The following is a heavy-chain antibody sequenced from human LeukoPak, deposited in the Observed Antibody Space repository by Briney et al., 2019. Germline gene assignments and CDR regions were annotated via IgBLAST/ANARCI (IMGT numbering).Heavy chain of an antibody. CDR3: ARAGTGFNIPGAY. J-gene: IGHJ4*02. D-gene: IGHD1-14*01. CDR1: GCSISSYY. Sequence: ADTLSLTCAVSGCSISSYYWIWIRQPPGKGLEWMGDIYYTGSTNYNPALESRVTISVDTSKSQFSLQLTSVAAEDTAVYFCARAGTGFNIPGAYWGQGTLVTVSS. CDR2: IYYTGST. V-gene: IGHV4-59*07.